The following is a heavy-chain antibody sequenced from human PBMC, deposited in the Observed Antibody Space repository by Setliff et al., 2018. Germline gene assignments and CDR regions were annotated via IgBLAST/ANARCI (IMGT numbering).Heavy chain of an antibody. CDR2: IYHSGST. J-gene: IGHJ5*02. D-gene: IGHD3-22*01. CDR1: GYSISSGYY. Sequence: NPSETLSLTCAVSGYSISSGYYWGWIRQPPGKGLEWIGSIYHSGSTYYNPSLKSRVTMSVDTSKNQFSLKPSSVTAADTAVYYCARTNYYDSSTYFNWFDPWGQGTLVTVSS. CDR3: ARTNYYDSSTYFNWFDP. V-gene: IGHV4-38-2*01.